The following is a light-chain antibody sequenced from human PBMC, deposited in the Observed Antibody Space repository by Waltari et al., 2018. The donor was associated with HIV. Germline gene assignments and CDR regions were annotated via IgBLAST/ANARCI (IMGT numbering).Light chain of an antibody. CDR1: QSVSTS. Sequence: EVVMAQYPATLSVSPGERAILSCGASQSVSTSLAWYQQKPGQAPRLLIFGTSTRATGVSARFTGSGSGTYFSLTISSLQSEDLAVYYCQQYKNGWTFGQGTKVDIK. CDR3: QQYKNGWT. CDR2: GTS. V-gene: IGKV3-15*01. J-gene: IGKJ1*01.